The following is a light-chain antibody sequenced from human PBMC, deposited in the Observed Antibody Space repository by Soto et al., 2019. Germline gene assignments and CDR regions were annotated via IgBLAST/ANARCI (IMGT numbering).Light chain of an antibody. CDR2: RAS. J-gene: IGKJ1*01. Sequence: IGMTQSPATLSVSPGERATLYCRASQTIYSNVAWYQQRPGQPPRLLIYRASSRATGIPARFSGSGSGTEFTLTINSLQSEDFAVYYCQQYQNLWTFGQGTKVDIK. V-gene: IGKV3-15*01. CDR3: QQYQNLWT. CDR1: QTIYSN.